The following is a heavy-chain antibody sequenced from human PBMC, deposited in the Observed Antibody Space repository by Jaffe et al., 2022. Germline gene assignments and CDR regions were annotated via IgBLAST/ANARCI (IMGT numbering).Heavy chain of an antibody. CDR3: ARQVAIVATITDAFDI. Sequence: QVQLQESGPGLVKPSETLSLTCAVSGYSISSGYYWGWIRQPPGKGLEWIGSIYHSGSTYYNPSLKSRVTISVDTSKNQFSLKLSSVTAADTAVYYCARQVAIVATITDAFDIWGQGTMVTVSS. D-gene: IGHD5-12*01. CDR1: GYSISSGYY. V-gene: IGHV4-38-2*01. CDR2: IYHSGST. J-gene: IGHJ3*02.